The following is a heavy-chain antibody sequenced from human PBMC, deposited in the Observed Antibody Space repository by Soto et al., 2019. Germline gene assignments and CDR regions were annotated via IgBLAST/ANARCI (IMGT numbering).Heavy chain of an antibody. J-gene: IGHJ4*02. V-gene: IGHV3-30*18. CDR3: AKVKRGYSYGTPYFDY. Sequence: GGSLRLSCAASGFTFSSYGMHWVRQAPGKGLEWVAVISYDGSNKYYADSVKGRFTISRDNSKNTLYLQMNSLRAEDTAVYYCAKVKRGYSYGTPYFDYWGQGTLVTVSS. CDR2: ISYDGSNK. D-gene: IGHD5-18*01. CDR1: GFTFSSYG.